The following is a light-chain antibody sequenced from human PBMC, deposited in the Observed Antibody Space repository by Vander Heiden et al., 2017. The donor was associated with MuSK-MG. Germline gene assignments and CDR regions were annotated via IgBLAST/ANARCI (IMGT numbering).Light chain of an antibody. V-gene: IGKV1-33*01. Sequence: DIQMTQSPSSLSASVGDRVTITCQASQDISNYLNWYQQKPGKAPKLLIYDASNLETGVPSRFSGSGSGTDFTFTISSLQPEDIATYYCQQDDNLPLTFGGGTKVAIK. J-gene: IGKJ4*01. CDR1: QDISNY. CDR3: QQDDNLPLT. CDR2: DAS.